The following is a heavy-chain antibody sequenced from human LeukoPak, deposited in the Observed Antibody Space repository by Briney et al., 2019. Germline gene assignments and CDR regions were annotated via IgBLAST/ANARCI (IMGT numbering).Heavy chain of an antibody. CDR1: SGSISGNDLY. V-gene: IGHV4-61*02. J-gene: IGHJ4*02. Sequence: SQTLSLTCTVSSGSISGNDLYWNWIRQAAGKGLEWIGRVHSGGTTNYNPSLAGRVTVSVDRSKNQFSLKMSSVTAADTAVYYCARTYCDTSTCYRFDSWGQGILVTVSS. CDR2: VHSGGTT. CDR3: ARTYCDTSTCYRFDS. D-gene: IGHD2-21*01.